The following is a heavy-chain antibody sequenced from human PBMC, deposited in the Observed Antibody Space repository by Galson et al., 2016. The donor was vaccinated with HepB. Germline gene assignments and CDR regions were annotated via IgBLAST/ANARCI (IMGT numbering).Heavy chain of an antibody. Sequence: SLRLSSAASGFTFSSYAMTWVRQAPGKGLDWVSTISGSGGETHYADSVKGRFTFSRDNSKNTMYVQMTSLRAEDTAVYYCASGTTVTTSNSFWYFDLWGRGTLVTVSS. CDR3: ASGTTVTTSNSFWYFDL. CDR2: ISGSGGET. V-gene: IGHV3-23*01. J-gene: IGHJ2*01. CDR1: GFTFSSYA. D-gene: IGHD4-17*01.